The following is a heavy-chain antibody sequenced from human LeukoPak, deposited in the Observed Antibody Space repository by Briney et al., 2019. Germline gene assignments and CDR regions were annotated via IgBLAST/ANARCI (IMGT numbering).Heavy chain of an antibody. Sequence: PSETLSLTCNVSGTSIKTYYWGWIRQPPGKGLEWIGYIFDRGTTNYNPSLESRVTISAETSKNQVSLKVKSVTAADTAVYYCARGGRSRGSMSFYYMDVWGKGATVTVSS. CDR2: IFDRGTT. J-gene: IGHJ6*03. V-gene: IGHV4-59*01. CDR3: ARGGRSRGSMSFYYMDV. D-gene: IGHD3-10*01. CDR1: GTSIKTYY.